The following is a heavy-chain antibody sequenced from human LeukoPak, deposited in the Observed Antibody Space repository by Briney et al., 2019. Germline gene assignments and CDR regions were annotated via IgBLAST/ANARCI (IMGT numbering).Heavy chain of an antibody. CDR2: IYTSGST. D-gene: IGHD3-22*01. J-gene: IGHJ3*02. V-gene: IGHV4-4*09. CDR3: ARLDYYDSSGYVDAFDI. CDR1: GGSISSYY. Sequence: SETLSLTCTVSGGSISSYYWSWIRQSPGKGLEWIGYIYTSGSTNYNPSLKSRVTISVDTSKNQFSLKLSSVTAADTAVYYCARLDYYDSSGYVDAFDIWGQGTMVTVSS.